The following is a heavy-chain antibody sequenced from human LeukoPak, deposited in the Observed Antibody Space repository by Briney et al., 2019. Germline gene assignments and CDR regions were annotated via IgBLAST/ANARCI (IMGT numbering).Heavy chain of an antibody. D-gene: IGHD4-23*01. V-gene: IGHV4-39*07. CDR3: ARDAWEEVVTHYFDY. CDR1: GGSISSSSYY. J-gene: IGHJ4*02. CDR2: IYYSGST. Sequence: SETLSLTCTVSGGSISSSSYYWGWIRQPPGKGLEWIGSIYYSGSTYYNPSLKSRVTISVDTSKNQFSLKLSSVTAADTAVYYCARDAWEEVVTHYFDYWGQGTLVTVSS.